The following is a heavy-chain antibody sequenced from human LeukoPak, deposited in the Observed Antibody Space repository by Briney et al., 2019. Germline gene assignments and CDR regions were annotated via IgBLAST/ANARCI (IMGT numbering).Heavy chain of an antibody. J-gene: IGHJ3*02. CDR3: ARWDRAFDI. D-gene: IGHD1-26*01. V-gene: IGHV4-59*01. Sequence: PSETLSLTCTVSGGSTSSYYWSWIRQPPGKGLEWIGYIYYSGSTNYNPSLKSRVTISVDTSKNQFSLKLSSVTAADTAVYYCARWDRAFDIWGQGTMVTVSS. CDR2: IYYSGST. CDR1: GGSTSSYY.